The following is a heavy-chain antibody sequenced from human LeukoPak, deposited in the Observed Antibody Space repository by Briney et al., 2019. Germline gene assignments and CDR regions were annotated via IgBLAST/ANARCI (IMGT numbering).Heavy chain of an antibody. CDR1: GYTFTNYG. D-gene: IGHD5-18*01. Sequence: ASVKVSCKASGYTFTNYGISWVRQAPGQGLEWMGGIIPIFGTANYAQKFQGRVTITADESTSTAYMELSSLRSEDTAVYYCARVAPPYSYGYEYWGQGTLVTVSS. CDR2: IIPIFGTA. J-gene: IGHJ4*02. V-gene: IGHV1-69*13. CDR3: ARVAPPYSYGYEY.